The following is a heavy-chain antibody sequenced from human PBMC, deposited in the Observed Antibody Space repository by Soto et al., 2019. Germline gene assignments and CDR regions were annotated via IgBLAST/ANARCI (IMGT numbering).Heavy chain of an antibody. D-gene: IGHD2-2*01. CDR3: GVVPAVVGEPSFDY. CDR1: GFTFSSYA. CDR2: ISGSGGST. Sequence: GGSLRLSCAASGFTFSSYAVSWVRQAPGKGLEWVSAISGSGGSTYYADSVKGRFTISRDNSKNTLYLQMNSLRAEDTAVYYCGVVPAVVGEPSFDYWGQGTLVTVSS. V-gene: IGHV3-23*01. J-gene: IGHJ4*02.